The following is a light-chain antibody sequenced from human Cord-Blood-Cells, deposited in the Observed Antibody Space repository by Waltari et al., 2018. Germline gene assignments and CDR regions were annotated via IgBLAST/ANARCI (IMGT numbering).Light chain of an antibody. J-gene: IGLJ1*01. CDR2: DVS. CDR3: SSYTSSSTLSYV. CDR1: SSDVGGYNY. V-gene: IGLV2-14*01. Sequence: QSALTQPASVSGSPGQSITISCTGNSSDVGGYNYVSWYQQHPGKAPKLMIYDVSTRPSGVSNRFSGSKSGNTASLTISGLQAEDEADYYCSSYTSSSTLSYVFGTGTKVT.